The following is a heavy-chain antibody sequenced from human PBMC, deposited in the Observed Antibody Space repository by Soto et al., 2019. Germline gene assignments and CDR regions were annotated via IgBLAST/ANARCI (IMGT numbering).Heavy chain of an antibody. CDR2: IKPDGSAT. J-gene: IGHJ4*02. Sequence: GGSLRLSCAVSGFTFGSYWMNWVRLIPGKGLEWVAYIKPDGSATYYVDSVKGRFTISRDSAKNSLYLQMNSLRVEDTSVYYCARAGYCGPGCYYYFDYWGQGTLVTVSS. V-gene: IGHV3-7*01. D-gene: IGHD2-21*02. CDR1: GFTFGSYW. CDR3: ARAGYCGPGCYYYFDY.